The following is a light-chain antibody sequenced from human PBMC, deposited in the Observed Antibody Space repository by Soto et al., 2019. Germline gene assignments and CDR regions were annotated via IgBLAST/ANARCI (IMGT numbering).Light chain of an antibody. CDR1: SSDVGSYNL. V-gene: IGLV2-14*02. Sequence: QSALTQPASVSGSPGQSITISCTGTSSDVGSYNLVSWYQQHPGKAPKLMIYAVSNRPSGVSNRFSGSKSGNTASLTISGLQAEDEADYYCSSYTSSSTLLFDGGTKLTVL. CDR3: SSYTSSSTLL. CDR2: AVS. J-gene: IGLJ2*01.